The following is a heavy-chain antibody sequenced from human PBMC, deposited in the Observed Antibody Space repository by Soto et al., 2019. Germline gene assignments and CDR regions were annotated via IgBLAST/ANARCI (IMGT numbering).Heavy chain of an antibody. J-gene: IGHJ6*03. V-gene: IGHV1-18*01. CDR1: GYTFTNYG. CDR3: ARVRQLVSYFYYYMDV. CDR2: ISAYNGNT. D-gene: IGHD6-6*01. Sequence: QVQLLQSGAEVKKPGASVKVSCTASGYTFTNYGITWVRQAPGQGLEWMGWISAYNGNTHYTQRLQGRVTMTTDTSTSTAYMELRGLRSDDTAVYYCARVRQLVSYFYYYMDVWGKGTTVTVSS.